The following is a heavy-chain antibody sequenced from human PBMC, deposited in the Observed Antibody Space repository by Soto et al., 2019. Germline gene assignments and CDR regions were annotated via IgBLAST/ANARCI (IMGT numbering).Heavy chain of an antibody. CDR1: GGTFSSYA. J-gene: IGHJ6*02. CDR3: ARFNMVAGPGYYGMDV. D-gene: IGHD6-19*01. CDR2: IIPIFGTA. V-gene: IGHV1-69*13. Sequence: GASVKVSCKASGGTFSSYAISWVRRAPGQGLEWMGGIIPIFGTANYAQKFQGRVTITADESTSTAYMELSSLRSEDTAVYYCARFNMVAGPGYYGMDVWGQGTTVTVSS.